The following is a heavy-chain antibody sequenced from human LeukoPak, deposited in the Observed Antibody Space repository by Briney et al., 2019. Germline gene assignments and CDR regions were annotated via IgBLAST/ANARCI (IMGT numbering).Heavy chain of an antibody. J-gene: IGHJ4*02. CDR2: IYYSGST. Sequence: PSETLSLTCTVSGGSISSGGYYWGWIRQHPGKGLEWIGYIYYSGSTYYNPSLKSRVTISVDTSKNQFSLKLSSVTAADTAVYYCARGPSSVATRQDYWGQGTLVTVSS. D-gene: IGHD6-6*01. CDR3: ARGPSSVATRQDY. V-gene: IGHV4-31*03. CDR1: GGSISSGGYY.